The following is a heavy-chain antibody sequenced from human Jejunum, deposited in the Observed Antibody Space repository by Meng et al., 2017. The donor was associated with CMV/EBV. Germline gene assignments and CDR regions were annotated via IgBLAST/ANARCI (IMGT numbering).Heavy chain of an antibody. CDR1: TFDDYA. CDR2: ITWSSTNI. J-gene: IGHJ4*02. D-gene: IGHD6-13*01. Sequence: TFDDYAMHCVRPAPGKGLEWVAGITWSSTNIGYADSVRGRFTISRDNAKNSLYLQMNSLRGEDTALYYCARDREASIAAAGAFDYWGQGTLVTVSS. CDR3: ARDREASIAAAGAFDY. V-gene: IGHV3-9*01.